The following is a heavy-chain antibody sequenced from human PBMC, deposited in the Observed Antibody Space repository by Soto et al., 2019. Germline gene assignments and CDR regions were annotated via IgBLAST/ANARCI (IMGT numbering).Heavy chain of an antibody. CDR2: ISGSGGST. D-gene: IGHD1-26*01. Sequence: GGSLRLSCAASGFTFSSFAMSWVRQAPGKGLDWVSAISGSGGSTYSAVSVKGRFTITRDNAKNSLYLQMNSLRAEDTAVYYCARETNGFMGAIAPAGYYYYGMDVWGQGTTVTVSS. V-gene: IGHV3-23*01. J-gene: IGHJ6*02. CDR1: GFTFSSFA. CDR3: ARETNGFMGAIAPAGYYYYGMDV.